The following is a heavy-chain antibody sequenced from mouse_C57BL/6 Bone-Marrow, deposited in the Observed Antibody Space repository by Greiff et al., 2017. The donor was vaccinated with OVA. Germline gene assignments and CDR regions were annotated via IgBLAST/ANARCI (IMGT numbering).Heavy chain of an antibody. J-gene: IGHJ3*01. Sequence: VKLQQSGPELVKPGASVKISCKASGYAFSSSWMNWVKQRPGKGLEWIGRIYPGDGDTNYNGKFKGKATLTADKSSSTAYMQLSSLTSEDSAVYFCAPILFAYWGKGTLVTVSA. CDR2: IYPGDGDT. CDR3: APILFAY. V-gene: IGHV1-82*01. CDR1: GYAFSSSW.